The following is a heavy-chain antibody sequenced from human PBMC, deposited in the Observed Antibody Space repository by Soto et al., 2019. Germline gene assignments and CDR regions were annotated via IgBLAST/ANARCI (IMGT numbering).Heavy chain of an antibody. J-gene: IGHJ4*02. CDR1: GFTFSSNS. Sequence: EIQLVESGGGLVQPGGSLRLSCAASGFTFSSNSMNWVRQAPGKGLEWVAYIDSRSGTIYYADSVKGRFTISRDNAKNSLYLQMSSLRDEDTAVYYCAREVLTANYWGQGTLVTVSS. CDR2: IDSRSGTI. V-gene: IGHV3-48*02. CDR3: AREVLTANY. D-gene: IGHD2-8*01.